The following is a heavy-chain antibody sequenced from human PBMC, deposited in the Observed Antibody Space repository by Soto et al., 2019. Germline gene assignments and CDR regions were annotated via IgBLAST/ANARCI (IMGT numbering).Heavy chain of an antibody. CDR2: ISGSSNII. Sequence: GGSLRLSCAASGFTFSSYSMNWVRQAPGKGLEWVPYISGSSNIIYYAESVKGRFTISRDNAKNSLYLQMHSLRAEDTAVYYFARGRGIQVVLPATHPFDYWGQGTQVTVSS. CDR1: GFTFSSYS. CDR3: ARGRGIQVVLPATHPFDY. V-gene: IGHV3-48*01. J-gene: IGHJ4*02. D-gene: IGHD2-2*01.